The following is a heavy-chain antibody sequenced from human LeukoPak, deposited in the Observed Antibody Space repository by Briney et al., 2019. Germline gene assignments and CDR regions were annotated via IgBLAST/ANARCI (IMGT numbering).Heavy chain of an antibody. D-gene: IGHD1-26*01. CDR2: IKQDGSEK. Sequence: GGSMRLSCAASGFTFSSYWMSWVRQAPGKGLEWVANIKQDGSEKYYVDSVKGRFTISRDNAKNSLYLQMNSLRAEDTAVYYCASSGSYWILFDYWGQGTLVTVSS. CDR1: GFTFSSYW. V-gene: IGHV3-7*01. CDR3: ASSGSYWILFDY. J-gene: IGHJ4*02.